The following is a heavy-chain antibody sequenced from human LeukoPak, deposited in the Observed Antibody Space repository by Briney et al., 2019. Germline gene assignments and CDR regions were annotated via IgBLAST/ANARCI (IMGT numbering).Heavy chain of an antibody. CDR3: AGLRGKITTIDY. Sequence: GGSLRLSCAASGFTVSSNYMSWVRQPPGKGLVWVSVINSDGSTTLYADSVKGRFTISRDNAKNTLYLQMNSLRAEDTAVYYCAGLRGKITTIDYWGQGTLVTVSS. J-gene: IGHJ4*02. V-gene: IGHV3-74*03. CDR1: GFTVSSNY. CDR2: INSDGSTT. D-gene: IGHD4-11*01.